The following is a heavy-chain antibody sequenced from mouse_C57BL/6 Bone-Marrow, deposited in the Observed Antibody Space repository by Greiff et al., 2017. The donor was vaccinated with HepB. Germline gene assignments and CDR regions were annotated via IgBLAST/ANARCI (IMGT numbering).Heavy chain of an antibody. Sequence: QVQLQQPGAELVKPGASVKLSCKASGYTFTSYWMHWVKQRPGQGLEWIGMIHPNSGSTNYNEKSKSKATLTVDKSSSTAYMQLSSLTSEDSAVYYCGPGRYYFDYWGQGTTLTVSS. CDR3: GPGRYYFDY. V-gene: IGHV1-64*01. CDR2: IHPNSGST. J-gene: IGHJ2*01. CDR1: GYTFTSYW.